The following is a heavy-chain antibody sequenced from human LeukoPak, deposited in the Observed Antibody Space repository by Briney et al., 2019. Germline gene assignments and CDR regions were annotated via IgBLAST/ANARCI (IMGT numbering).Heavy chain of an antibody. CDR2: INPNSGGT. D-gene: IGHD4-17*01. J-gene: IGHJ4*02. CDR1: GYTFTGYY. CDR3: AREGYGDYAQWDY. Sequence: ASVKVSCKASGYTFTGYYMHWVRQAPGQGLEWMGWINPNSGGTNYAQKFQGRVTMTRDTSISTAYMELSRLRPDDTAVYYCAREGYGDYAQWDYWGQGTLVTVSS. V-gene: IGHV1-2*02.